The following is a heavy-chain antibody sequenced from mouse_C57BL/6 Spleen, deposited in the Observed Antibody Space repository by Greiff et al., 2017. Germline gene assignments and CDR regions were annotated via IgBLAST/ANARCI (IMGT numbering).Heavy chain of an antibody. CDR1: GYTFTSYW. V-gene: IGHV1-50*01. D-gene: IGHD1-1*01. J-gene: IGHJ2*01. CDR3: ARHYYYGSDYFDY. CDR2: IDPSDSYT. Sequence: QVQLQQSGAELVKPGASVKLSCKASGYTFTSYWMQWVKQRPGQGLEWIGEIDPSDSYTNYNQKFKGKATLTVDTSSSTAYMQLSSLTSEDSAVYYCARHYYYGSDYFDYWGQGTTLTVSS.